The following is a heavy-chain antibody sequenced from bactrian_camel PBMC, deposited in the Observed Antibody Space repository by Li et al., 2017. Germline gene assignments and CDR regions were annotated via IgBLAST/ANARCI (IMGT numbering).Heavy chain of an antibody. CDR1: VSTYC. D-gene: IGHD2*01. CDR2: IRPGATTT. J-gene: IGHJ4*01. V-gene: IGHV3S56*01. CDR3: AAQFLEASCAVVHAIDN. Sequence: HVQLVESGGGSVQAGGALKLSCAASVSTYCMGWFRQAPGKEREGVASIRPGATTTAYASSVRGRFSISLDTAKNAVFLQMNSLKPEETATYYCAAQFLEASCAVVHAIDNWGQGTQVTVS.